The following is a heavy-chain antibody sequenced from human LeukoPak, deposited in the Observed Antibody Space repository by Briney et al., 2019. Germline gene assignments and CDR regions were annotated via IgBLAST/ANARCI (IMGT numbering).Heavy chain of an antibody. CDR3: ARDVRDILTGYYLDY. V-gene: IGHV4-59*01. J-gene: IGHJ4*02. CDR1: GGSISSYY. D-gene: IGHD3-9*01. Sequence: PSETLSLTCTVSGGSISSYYWSWIRQPPGKGLEWIGYIYYSGSNNYNPSLKSRVTISVDTSKNQFSLKLSSVTAADTAVYYCARDVRDILTGYYLDYWGQGTLVTVSS. CDR2: IYYSGSN.